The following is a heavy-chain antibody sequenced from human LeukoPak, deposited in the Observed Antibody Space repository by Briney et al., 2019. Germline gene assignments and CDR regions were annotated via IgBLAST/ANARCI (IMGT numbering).Heavy chain of an antibody. CDR1: GFTFSAYA. V-gene: IGHV3-30*02. D-gene: IGHD3-22*01. Sequence: GGSLRLSCAASGFTFSAYAMHWVRQAPGKGLDWVAFIRYDGFNEYYADSVKGRFTISGDNSKNTLYLQMNSLRDEDTALYYCAKDGLYYDGSEHVYYFDSWGQGTLVTVSS. CDR3: AKDGLYYDGSEHVYYFDS. CDR2: IRYDGFNE. J-gene: IGHJ4*02.